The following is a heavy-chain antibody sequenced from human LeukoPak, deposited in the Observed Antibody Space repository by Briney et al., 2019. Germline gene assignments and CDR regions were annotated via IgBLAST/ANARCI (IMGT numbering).Heavy chain of an antibody. CDR1: GFTFSSYA. CDR3: AKGRGRTTTAPTGFAP. Sequence: GGSLRLSCAASGFTFSSYAMSWVRQAPGKGLEWVSAISGSGGSTYYADSVKGRFTISRDNSKNTPYLQMNSLRAEDTAVYYGAKGRGRTTTAPTGFAPWGQGPLVTVPS. V-gene: IGHV3-23*01. J-gene: IGHJ5*02. CDR2: ISGSGGST. D-gene: IGHD2-15*01.